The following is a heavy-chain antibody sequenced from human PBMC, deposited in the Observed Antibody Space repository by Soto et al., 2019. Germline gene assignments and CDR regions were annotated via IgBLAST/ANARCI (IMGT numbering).Heavy chain of an antibody. V-gene: IGHV3-23*01. J-gene: IGHJ5*02. CDR2: ISHSGGST. Sequence: EVQLLESGGALVQPGGSVRLSCAASGFTLSNYVMTWVRQAPGKGLEWVSSISHSGGSTYYADSVKARFTISRAISKNTLSVQMNSLRVEVTAIYYCAKDLTSMVRVVLPSPWGQGILVTVSS. CDR1: GFTLSNYV. D-gene: IGHD3-10*01. CDR3: AKDLTSMVRVVLPSP.